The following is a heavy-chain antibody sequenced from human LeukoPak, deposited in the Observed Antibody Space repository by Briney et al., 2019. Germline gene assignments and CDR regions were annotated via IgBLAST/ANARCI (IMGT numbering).Heavy chain of an antibody. CDR3: ARDIEEGSTSCPGY. J-gene: IGHJ4*02. Sequence: GGSLRLSCAASGFTFSSYWMSWVRQAPGKGLEWVANIKQDGSEKYYVDSVKGRFTISRDNAKNSLYLQMNSLRAEDTAVYYCARDIEEGSTSCPGYWGQGTLVTVSS. V-gene: IGHV3-7*01. CDR2: IKQDGSEK. D-gene: IGHD2-2*01. CDR1: GFTFSSYW.